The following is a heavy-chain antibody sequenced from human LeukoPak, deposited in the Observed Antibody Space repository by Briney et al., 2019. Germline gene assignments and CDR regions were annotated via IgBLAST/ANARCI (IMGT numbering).Heavy chain of an antibody. CDR1: GGSISSGNYY. Sequence: PSETLPLTCTVSGGSISSGNYYWSWIRQPPGKGLEWIGYIHYSGSTHYNPSLKSRVTISVDTSKNQFSLKLSSVTAADTAVYYCARAPITIYDLNDAFHIWGQGTMVTVSS. J-gene: IGHJ3*02. V-gene: IGHV4-30-4*01. CDR3: ARAPITIYDLNDAFHI. D-gene: IGHD3-3*01. CDR2: IHYSGST.